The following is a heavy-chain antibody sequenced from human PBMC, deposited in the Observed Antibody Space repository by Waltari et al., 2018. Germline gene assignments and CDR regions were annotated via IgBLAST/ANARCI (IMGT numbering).Heavy chain of an antibody. D-gene: IGHD6-19*01. Sequence: EVQLVDSGGGLVQPGGSLRLSCAASGFPVSSNYMSWVRQAPGKGLEWVSVIYSGGSTYYADSVKGRFTISRDNSKNTLYLQMNSLRPEDTAVYYCARDSSTGWYHGYWGQGTLVTVSS. CDR3: ARDSSTGWYHGY. CDR2: IYSGGST. CDR1: GFPVSSNY. V-gene: IGHV3-66*02. J-gene: IGHJ4*02.